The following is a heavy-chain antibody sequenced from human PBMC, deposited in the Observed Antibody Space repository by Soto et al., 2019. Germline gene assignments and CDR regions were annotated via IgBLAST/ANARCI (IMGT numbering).Heavy chain of an antibody. CDR1: GGSISNFH. J-gene: IGHJ4*02. CDR3: ARHQLGMGVDY. Sequence: QVQLQESGPGLVKPSETLSLICSVSGGSISNFHWSWIRQPPGKGLEWIGYISNSGTTNYSPSLKSRGTISLDTSKNQFSLGLSFVTAADTAVYYCARHQLGMGVDYWGQGILVTVSS. D-gene: IGHD3-16*01. V-gene: IGHV4-59*01. CDR2: ISNSGTT.